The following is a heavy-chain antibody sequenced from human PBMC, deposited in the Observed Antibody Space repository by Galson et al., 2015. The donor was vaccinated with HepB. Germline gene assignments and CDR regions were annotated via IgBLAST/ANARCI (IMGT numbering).Heavy chain of an antibody. Sequence: SLRLSCAASGFTFSSYAMNWVRQAPGKGLEWVSYISGSGDYTGYADSVKGRFTISRDSSNSTLFLQMNSLRVEDTAFYFCARGSGMGFDYWGQGTLGTVSS. CDR1: GFTFSSYA. V-gene: IGHV3-23*01. J-gene: IGHJ4*02. CDR3: ARGSGMGFDY. CDR2: ISGSGDYT. D-gene: IGHD3-10*01.